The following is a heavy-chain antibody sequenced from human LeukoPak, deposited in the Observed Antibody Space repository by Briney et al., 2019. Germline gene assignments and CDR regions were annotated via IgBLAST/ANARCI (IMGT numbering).Heavy chain of an antibody. CDR1: GFTFSSYS. J-gene: IGHJ4*02. Sequence: GGSLRLSCAASGFTFSSYSMNWVRQAPGKGPEWVSSISSSSSYIYYADSVKGRFTISRDNAKNSLYLQMNSLRAEDTAVYYCARARRSYSSGYYPPVDYWGQGTLVAVSS. V-gene: IGHV3-21*01. D-gene: IGHD3-22*01. CDR2: ISSSSSYI. CDR3: ARARRSYSSGYYPPVDY.